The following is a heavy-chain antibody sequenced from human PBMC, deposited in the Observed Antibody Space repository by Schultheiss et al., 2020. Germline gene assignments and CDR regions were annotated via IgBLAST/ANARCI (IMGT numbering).Heavy chain of an antibody. J-gene: IGHJ4*02. D-gene: IGHD2-2*01. CDR3: ARVSQLLWYYFDY. CDR1: GFTFSSYG. Sequence: GESLKISCAASGFTFSSYGMHWVRQAPGKGLEWVAVIWYDGSNKYYADSVKGRFTISRDNSKNTLYLQMNSLRAEDTAVYYCARVSQLLWYYFDYWGQGTLVTVSS. CDR2: IWYDGSNK. V-gene: IGHV3-33*01.